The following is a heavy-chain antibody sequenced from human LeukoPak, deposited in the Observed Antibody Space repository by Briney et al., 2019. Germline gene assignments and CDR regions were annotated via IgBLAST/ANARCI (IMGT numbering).Heavy chain of an antibody. J-gene: IGHJ4*02. D-gene: IGHD3-9*01. V-gene: IGHV4-39*01. CDR1: GDSISSSRHS. CDR2: IYYSGST. Sequence: SETLSLTCTVSGDSISSSRHSWGWIRQPPGKGLEWIGSIYYSGSTYYNPSLKSRVTISVDTSKNQFSLKLSSVTAADTAVYYCASYPYYDILTGYYNHLDYWGQGTLVTVSS. CDR3: ASYPYYDILTGYYNHLDY.